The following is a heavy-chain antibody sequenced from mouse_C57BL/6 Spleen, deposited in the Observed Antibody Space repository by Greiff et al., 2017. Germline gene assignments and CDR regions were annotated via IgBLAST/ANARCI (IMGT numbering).Heavy chain of an antibody. CDR1: GYTFTEYT. V-gene: IGHV1-62-2*01. CDR3: ARHEEDDSSYGYWYFDV. D-gene: IGHD1-1*01. Sequence: QVQLQQSGAELVKPGASVKLSCKASGYTFTEYTIHWVKQRSGQGLEWIGWFYPGSGSIKYNEKFKDKATLTADKSSSTVYMELSRLTSEDSAVYFGARHEEDDSSYGYWYFDVWGTGTTVTVSS. J-gene: IGHJ1*03. CDR2: FYPGSGSI.